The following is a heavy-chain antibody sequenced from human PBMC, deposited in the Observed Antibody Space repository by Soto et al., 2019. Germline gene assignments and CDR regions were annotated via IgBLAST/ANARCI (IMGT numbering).Heavy chain of an antibody. Sequence: PGGSLRLSCAASGFTFSGSAMHWVRQASGKGLEWVGRIRSKTNSYATAYAASVKGRFTISRDDSKDTAYLQMNSLKTEDTAVYYCTRDPRHYYDSLGSANWFDPWGPGTMLTVSS. CDR1: GFTFSGSA. V-gene: IGHV3-73*01. D-gene: IGHD3-22*01. CDR3: TRDPRHYYDSLGSANWFDP. CDR2: IRSKTNSYAT. J-gene: IGHJ5*02.